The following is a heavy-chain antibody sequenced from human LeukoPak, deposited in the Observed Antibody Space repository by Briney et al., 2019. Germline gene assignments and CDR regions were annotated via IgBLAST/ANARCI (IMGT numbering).Heavy chain of an antibody. CDR2: ISSSSSTI. V-gene: IGHV3-48*01. CDR1: GFTFSSYG. D-gene: IGHD6-13*01. CDR3: ARDFPGESSWLYFYDYHMDV. Sequence: GGSLRLSCAASGFTFSSYGMNWVRQAPGKGLEWVSYISSSSSTIYYADSVKGRFTISRDNAKNSLYLQMNSLRAEDTAVYYCARDFPGESSWLYFYDYHMDVWGKGTTVTVSS. J-gene: IGHJ6*03.